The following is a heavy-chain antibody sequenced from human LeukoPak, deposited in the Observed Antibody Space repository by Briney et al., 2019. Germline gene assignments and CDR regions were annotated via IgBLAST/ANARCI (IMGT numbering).Heavy chain of an antibody. V-gene: IGHV3-15*01. D-gene: IGHD6-13*01. CDR3: TTDTLDSSNWEDDAFDI. J-gene: IGHJ3*02. Sequence: GGSLRLSCAASGFTFSNAWMSWVRQAPGKGLEWVGRIKSRTDGGTTDYAAPVKGRFTISRDDSKHTLYLQMNSLKTEDTAVYYCTTDTLDSSNWEDDAFDIWGQGTMVTVSS. CDR2: IKSRTDGGTT. CDR1: GFTFSNAW.